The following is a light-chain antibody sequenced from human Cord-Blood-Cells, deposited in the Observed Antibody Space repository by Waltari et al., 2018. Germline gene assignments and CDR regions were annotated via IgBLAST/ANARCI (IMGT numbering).Light chain of an antibody. CDR2: DVS. Sequence: QSALTQPAPVSGSPGQSITISCTGTSSDVGGYNYVSWYQQHPGKAPKLMIYDVSNRPPGVSNRFSGSKSGNTAALTISGLQAEDEADYYCSSYTGSSTWVFGGGTKLTVL. CDR1: SSDVGGYNY. J-gene: IGLJ3*02. CDR3: SSYTGSSTWV. V-gene: IGLV2-14*03.